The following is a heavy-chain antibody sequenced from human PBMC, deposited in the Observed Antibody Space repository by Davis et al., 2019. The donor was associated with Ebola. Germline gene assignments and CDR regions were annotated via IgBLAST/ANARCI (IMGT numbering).Heavy chain of an antibody. CDR3: ARNDYGVYGDGFDV. J-gene: IGHJ3*01. D-gene: IGHD4-17*01. CDR2: IWSDGSNK. Sequence: GESLKISCAASGFTFSTYAMHWVRQAPGKGLEWVAVIWSDGSNKYYGDSVKGRFTISRDNSKNTLYLQMNSLRAEDTAVYYCARNDYGVYGDGFDVWGQGTMVTVSS. V-gene: IGHV3-33*01. CDR1: GFTFSTYA.